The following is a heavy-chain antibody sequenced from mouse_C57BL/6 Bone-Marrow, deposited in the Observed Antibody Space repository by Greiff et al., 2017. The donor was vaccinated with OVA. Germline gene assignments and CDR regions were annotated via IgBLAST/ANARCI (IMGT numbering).Heavy chain of an antibody. Sequence: QVHVKQSGAELVKPGASVKLSCKASGYTFTSYWMHWVKQRPGQGLEWIGMIHPNSGSTNYNEKFKSKATLTVDKSSSTAYMQLSSLTSEDSAVYDCARMGITTVAGDYFDYWGQGTTLTVSS. D-gene: IGHD1-1*01. J-gene: IGHJ2*01. V-gene: IGHV1-64*01. CDR2: IHPNSGST. CDR3: ARMGITTVAGDYFDY. CDR1: GYTFTSYW.